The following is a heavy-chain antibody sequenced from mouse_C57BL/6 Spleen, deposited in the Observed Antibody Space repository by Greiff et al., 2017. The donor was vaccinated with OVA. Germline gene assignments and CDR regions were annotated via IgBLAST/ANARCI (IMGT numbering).Heavy chain of an antibody. CDR3: ARSYGNTRSFDY. Sequence: QVQLQQSGAELVKPGASVKISCKASGYAFSSYWMNWVKQRPGKGLEWIGQIYPGDGDTNYNGKFKGKAPLTADKSSHTAYMQLSSLTSEDSAVDFCARSYGNTRSFDYWGQGTTLTVSS. CDR1: GYAFSSYW. D-gene: IGHD2-1*01. J-gene: IGHJ2*01. CDR2: IYPGDGDT. V-gene: IGHV1-80*01.